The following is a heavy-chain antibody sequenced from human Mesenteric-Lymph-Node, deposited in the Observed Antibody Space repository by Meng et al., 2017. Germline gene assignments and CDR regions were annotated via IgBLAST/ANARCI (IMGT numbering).Heavy chain of an antibody. CDR2: IYYSGST. Sequence: GQLQESGPGLVKPSQTLSLTCTVSGGSISSGDYYWSWIRQPPGKGLEWIGYIYYSGSTYYNPSLKSLVTISVDTSKKQFSLTLTSVSAADTAMYYCARGHYNKYFDFWGQGALVTVSS. V-gene: IGHV4-30-4*01. CDR3: ARGHYNKYFDF. CDR1: GGSISSGDYY. D-gene: IGHD3-22*01. J-gene: IGHJ4*02.